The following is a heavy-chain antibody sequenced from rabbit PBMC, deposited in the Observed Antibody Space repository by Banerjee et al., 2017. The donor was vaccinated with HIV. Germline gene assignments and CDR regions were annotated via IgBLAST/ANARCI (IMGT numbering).Heavy chain of an antibody. D-gene: IGHD1-1*01. V-gene: IGHV1S40*01. J-gene: IGHJ4*01. CDR1: GFSFSSSYW. CDR2: IHGGSGGI. CDR3: ARDGDVSSSGFESYFHL. Sequence: QSLEESGGDLVKPGASLTLTCTASGFSFSSSYWICWVRQAPGKGLEWIACIHGGSGGIAYASWVNGRFTISKTSSTTVTLQMTSLTVADTATYFCARDGDVSSSGFESYFHLWGPGTLVTVS.